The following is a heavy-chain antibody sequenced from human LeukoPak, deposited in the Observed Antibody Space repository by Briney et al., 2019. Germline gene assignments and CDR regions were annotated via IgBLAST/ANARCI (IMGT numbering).Heavy chain of an antibody. Sequence: SETLSLTCTVSGYSITSGYYWGWIRQPPGKGLEWIGSIYHSGSTYYNPPLKSRVTISADTSKNQFSLKLSSVTAADTAVYHCARVKRDSSGLWGGVRAYFDYWGQGTLVTVSS. CDR3: ARVKRDSSGLWGGVRAYFDY. D-gene: IGHD3-22*01. CDR1: GYSITSGYY. CDR2: IYHSGST. V-gene: IGHV4-38-2*02. J-gene: IGHJ4*02.